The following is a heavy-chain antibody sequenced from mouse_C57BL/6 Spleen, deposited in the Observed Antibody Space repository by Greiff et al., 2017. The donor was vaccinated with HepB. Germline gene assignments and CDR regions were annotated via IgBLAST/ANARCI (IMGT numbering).Heavy chain of an antibody. CDR2: ISNGGGST. J-gene: IGHJ2*01. CDR3: ARHRLYYFDY. CDR1: GFTFSDYC. V-gene: IGHV5-12*01. Sequence: EVQVVESGGGLVQPGGSLKLSCAASGFTFSDYCMYWVRQTPEKRLEWVAYISNGGGSTYYPDTVKGRFTISRDNAKNTLYLQMSRLKSEDTAMYYCARHRLYYFDYWGQGTTLTVSS. D-gene: IGHD3-3*01.